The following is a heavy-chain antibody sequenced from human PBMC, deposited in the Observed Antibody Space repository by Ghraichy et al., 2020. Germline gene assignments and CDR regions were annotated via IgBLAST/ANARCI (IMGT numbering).Heavy chain of an antibody. V-gene: IGHV1-18*04. J-gene: IGHJ3*02. CDR1: GYTFTSYG. Sequence: ASVKVSCKASGYTFTSYGISWVRQAPGQGLEWMGWISAYNGNTNYAQKLQGRVTMTTDTSTSTAYMELRSLRSDDTAVYYCAREDYVYGDPDSTAFDIWGQGTMVTVSS. D-gene: IGHD4-17*01. CDR2: ISAYNGNT. CDR3: AREDYVYGDPDSTAFDI.